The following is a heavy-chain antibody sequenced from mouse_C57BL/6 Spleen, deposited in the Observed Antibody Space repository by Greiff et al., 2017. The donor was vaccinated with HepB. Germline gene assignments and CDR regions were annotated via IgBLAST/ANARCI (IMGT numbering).Heavy chain of an antibody. CDR3: VLFITTVVGYFDV. D-gene: IGHD1-1*01. CDR1: GYTFTDYE. V-gene: IGHV1-15*01. Sequence: VQLQQSGAELVRPGASVTLSCKASGYTFTDYEMHWVKQTPVHGLEWIGAIDPETGGTAYNQKFKGKAILTADKSSSTAYMELRSLTSEDSAVYYCVLFITTVVGYFDVWGTGTTVTVSS. CDR2: IDPETGGT. J-gene: IGHJ1*03.